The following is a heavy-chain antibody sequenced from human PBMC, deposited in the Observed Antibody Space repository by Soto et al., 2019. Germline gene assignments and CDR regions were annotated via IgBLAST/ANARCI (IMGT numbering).Heavy chain of an antibody. Sequence: PSETLSLTCNVSGGSISTYFWHWIRQPPGKGLEWIGYIYYSGSTKYNPSLKSRVTISVDKSKNQFSLKLSSVTAADTAVYYCAREVITGTTYYYYYMDVWGKGTTVTVSS. CDR2: IYYSGST. V-gene: IGHV4-59*12. CDR3: AREVITGTTYYYYYMDV. CDR1: GGSISTYF. J-gene: IGHJ6*03. D-gene: IGHD1-7*01.